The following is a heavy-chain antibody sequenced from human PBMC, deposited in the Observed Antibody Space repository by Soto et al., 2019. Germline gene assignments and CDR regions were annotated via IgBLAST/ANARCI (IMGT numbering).Heavy chain of an antibody. CDR1: GFSFSHYA. Sequence: EVQLLESGGGLVQPGGSLRLSCAASGFSFSHYAMAWVRQAPGKGLEWVSSFCANDNKTYHVDSVRGRFTISRDNSKNIQDLKMNSLRGEDTAMYYCEKICRDSCYSAIDHWGQGILVIVSS. CDR3: EKICRDSCYSAIDH. CDR2: FCANDNKT. D-gene: IGHD2-15*01. J-gene: IGHJ4*02. V-gene: IGHV3-23*01.